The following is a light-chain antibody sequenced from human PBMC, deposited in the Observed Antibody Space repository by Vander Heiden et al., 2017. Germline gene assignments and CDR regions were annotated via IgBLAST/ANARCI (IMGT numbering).Light chain of an antibody. V-gene: IGLV1-44*01. CDR2: TYN. CDR3: AAWDDSLNGWV. Sequence: QSVLTQPPSLSGTPGQRVTISCSGSNSSIGRNPVNWFQQLPGTAPKLLIYTYNQRPSGVPDRFSGSRPGTPASLAISGLQSEDEADYYCAAWDDSLNGWVFGGGTRLTVL. J-gene: IGLJ3*02. CDR1: NSSIGRNP.